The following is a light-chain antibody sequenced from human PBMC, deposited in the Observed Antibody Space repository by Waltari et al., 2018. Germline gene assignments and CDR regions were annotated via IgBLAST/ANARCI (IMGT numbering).Light chain of an antibody. J-gene: IGKJ1*01. CDR1: QCVSRTF. CDR2: AAS. V-gene: IGKV3-20*01. CDR3: QHYVRLPAT. Sequence: EIVLTQSPGTLSLAPGERATLSCRASQCVSRTFAWYQHKPGPAPSLLIYAASTRATGIPDRFSGSGSGTDFSLTISRLEPEDFAVYYCQHYVRLPATFGQGTKVEIK.